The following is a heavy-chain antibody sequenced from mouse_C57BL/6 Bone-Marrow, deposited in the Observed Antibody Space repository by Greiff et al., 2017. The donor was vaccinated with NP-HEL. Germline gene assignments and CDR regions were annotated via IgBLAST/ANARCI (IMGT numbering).Heavy chain of an antibody. CDR2: ILPGSGST. D-gene: IGHD1-1*01. CDR3: ARFYYGSSWYFDV. Sequence: QVQLQQSGAELMKPGASVKLSCKATGYTFTGYWIEWVKQRPGHGLEWIGEILPGSGSTNYNEKFKGKATFTADTSSNTAYMQLSSLTTEDSASYYCARFYYGSSWYFDVWGTGTTVTVSS. J-gene: IGHJ1*03. V-gene: IGHV1-9*01. CDR1: GYTFTGYW.